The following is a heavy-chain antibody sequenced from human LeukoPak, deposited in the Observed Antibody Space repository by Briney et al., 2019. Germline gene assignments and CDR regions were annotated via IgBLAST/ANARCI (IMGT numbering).Heavy chain of an antibody. J-gene: IGHJ4*02. D-gene: IGHD4-17*01. Sequence: RGSPRLSCAASGFTFSSYWMSWVRQAPGKGLEWVANIKQDGSEKYYVDSVKGRFTISRDNAKNSLYLQMNSLRAEDTAVYYCASHYGDYSFFDCWGQGTLVTVSS. V-gene: IGHV3-7*02. CDR3: ASHYGDYSFFDC. CDR2: IKQDGSEK. CDR1: GFTFSSYW.